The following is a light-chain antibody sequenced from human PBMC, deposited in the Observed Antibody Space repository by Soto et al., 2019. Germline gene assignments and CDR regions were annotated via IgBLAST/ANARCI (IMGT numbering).Light chain of an antibody. CDR3: HSFGDESPV. J-gene: IGLJ1*01. Sequence: QSVLTQPASVSGSPGQSITISCTGTSDDFETYNLVSWYQHHPDKAPKLMIFEATKRPSGVSDRFSGSKSGNTASLTISGLQAEDEADYYCHSFGDESPVFGTGTKVTVL. CDR1: SDDFETYNL. V-gene: IGLV2-23*02. CDR2: EAT.